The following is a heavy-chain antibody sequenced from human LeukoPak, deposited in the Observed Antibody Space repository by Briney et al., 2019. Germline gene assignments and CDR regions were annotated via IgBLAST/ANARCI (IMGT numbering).Heavy chain of an antibody. CDR1: GYTLTELS. Sequence: GASVKVSCKVSGYTLTELSMHWVRQAPGKGLEWMGGFDPEDGETIYAQKFQGRVTMTEDTSTDTAYMELSSLRSEDTAVYYCARDRPIVGATQGAFDIWGQGTMVTVSS. D-gene: IGHD1-26*01. J-gene: IGHJ3*02. CDR2: FDPEDGET. CDR3: ARDRPIVGATQGAFDI. V-gene: IGHV1-24*01.